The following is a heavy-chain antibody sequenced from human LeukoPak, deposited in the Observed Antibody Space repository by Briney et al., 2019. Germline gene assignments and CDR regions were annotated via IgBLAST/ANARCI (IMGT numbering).Heavy chain of an antibody. J-gene: IGHJ3*02. CDR1: GGSISSSNW. CDR3: ARDTITIFGVVTPDAFDI. Sequence: SETLSLTCAVSGGSISSSNWWSWVRQPPGKGLEWIGEIYHSGSTNYNPSLKSRVTISVDKSKNQFSLKLSSVTAADTAVYYCARDTITIFGVVTPDAFDIWGQGTMVTVSS. CDR2: IYHSGST. V-gene: IGHV4-4*02. D-gene: IGHD3-3*01.